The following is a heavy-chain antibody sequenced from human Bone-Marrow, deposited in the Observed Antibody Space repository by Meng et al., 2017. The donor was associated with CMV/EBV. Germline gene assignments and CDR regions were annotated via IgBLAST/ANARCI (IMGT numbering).Heavy chain of an antibody. J-gene: IGHJ4*02. CDR3: ARVDYDSSGYYEDFDY. CDR1: GGPISSGGYY. Sequence: SETLSLTCTVSGGPISSGGYYWSWIRQHPGKGLEWIGYIYYSGSTYYNPSLKSRVTISVDTSKNQFSLKLSSVTAADTAVYYCARVDYDSSGYYEDFDYWGQGTLVTVSS. V-gene: IGHV4-31*03. D-gene: IGHD3-22*01. CDR2: IYYSGST.